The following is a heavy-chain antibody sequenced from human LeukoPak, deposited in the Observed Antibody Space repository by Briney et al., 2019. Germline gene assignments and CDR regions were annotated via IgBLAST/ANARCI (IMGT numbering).Heavy chain of an antibody. CDR3: ARFRMGATDY. D-gene: IGHD1-26*01. Sequence: GGSLRLSCAASGFTFSSYAMHWVRHAPGKGLGWVAVISYDGSNKYYADSVKGRFTISRDNSKNTLYLQMNSLRAEDTAVYYCARFRMGATDYWGQGTLVTVSS. J-gene: IGHJ4*02. CDR1: GFTFSSYA. V-gene: IGHV3-30*04. CDR2: ISYDGSNK.